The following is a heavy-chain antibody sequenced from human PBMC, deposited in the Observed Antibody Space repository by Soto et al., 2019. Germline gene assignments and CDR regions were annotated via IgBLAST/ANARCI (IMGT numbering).Heavy chain of an antibody. J-gene: IGHJ2*01. CDR1: GFTFSTYG. CDR2: ITGSGAST. CDR3: AKAEYYGGNWYFDL. Sequence: EVQLLESGGGLVQPGGSLRLSCAASGFTFSTYGMNWVRQAPGKGLEWVSGITGSGASTYYAYSVKGRFTISRDNSKNTLYLQMNSLRAEDTAVYYCAKAEYYGGNWYFDLWGRGTLVTVSS. V-gene: IGHV3-23*01. D-gene: IGHD4-17*01.